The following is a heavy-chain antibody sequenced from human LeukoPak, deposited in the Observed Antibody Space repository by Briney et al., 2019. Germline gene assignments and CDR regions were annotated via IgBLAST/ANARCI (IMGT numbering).Heavy chain of an antibody. CDR3: ARRAAIRVTGTSDSFDI. CDR1: GYTFTSYG. V-gene: IGHV1-18*01. CDR2: ISAYNGNT. Sequence: ASVKVSCKASGYTFTSYGISWVRQAPGQGLEWMGWISAYNGNTNYAQKLQGRVTMTTDTSTSTAYMELRSLRSEDTAVYYCARRAAIRVTGTSDSFDIWGQGTMVTVSS. J-gene: IGHJ3*02. D-gene: IGHD1-7*01.